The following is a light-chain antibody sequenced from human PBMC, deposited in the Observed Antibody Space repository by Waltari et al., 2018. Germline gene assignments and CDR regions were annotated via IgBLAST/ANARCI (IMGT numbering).Light chain of an antibody. CDR1: QSVSSN. CDR2: GAS. Sequence: EIVMTQSPATLSVSPGERATLSCRASQSVSSNLAWYQQKPGQAPRLLLYGASTRATGIPARFSGSGSGTEFHLTISSLQSEDFAVYYCQQYTNWPYTFGQGTKLEIK. CDR3: QQYTNWPYT. V-gene: IGKV3-15*01. J-gene: IGKJ2*01.